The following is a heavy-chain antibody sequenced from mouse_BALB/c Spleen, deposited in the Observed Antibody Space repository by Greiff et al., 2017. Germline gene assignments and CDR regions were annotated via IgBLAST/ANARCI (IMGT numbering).Heavy chain of an antibody. CDR3: IYYGSSYDAMDY. J-gene: IGHJ4*01. V-gene: IGHV1-5*01. Sequence: EVQLQQSGTVLARPGASVKMSCKASGYSFTSYWMHWVKQRPGQGLEWIGAIYPGNSDTSYNQKFKGKAKLTAVTSASTAYMELSSLTNEDSAVYYCIYYGSSYDAMDYWGQGTSVTVSS. D-gene: IGHD1-1*01. CDR2: IYPGNSDT. CDR1: GYSFTSYW.